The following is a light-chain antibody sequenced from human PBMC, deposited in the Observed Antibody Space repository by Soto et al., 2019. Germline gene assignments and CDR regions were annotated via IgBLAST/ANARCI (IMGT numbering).Light chain of an antibody. CDR2: DNH. CDR1: RSNIGHNY. CDR3: GAWDTSLTTVL. J-gene: IGLJ2*01. V-gene: IGLV1-51*01. Sequence: QSVLTQPPSVSAAPGQKVTISCSGSRSNIGHNYVSWYQHLPGIAPKLLIYDNHKRPSGIPDRFSGSQSGTSATLGITGLQTGDEADYYCGAWDTSLTTVLFGGGTKLTVL.